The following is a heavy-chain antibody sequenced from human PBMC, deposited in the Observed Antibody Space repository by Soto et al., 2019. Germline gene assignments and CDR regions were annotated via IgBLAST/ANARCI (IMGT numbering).Heavy chain of an antibody. CDR3: ARGGYSSSSVGVTAINGMDV. V-gene: IGHV3-30-3*01. Sequence: GGSLRLSCAASGFTFSSYAMHWVRQAPGKGLEWVAVISYDGSNKYYADSVKGRFTISRDNSKNTLYLQMNSLRAEDTAVYYCARGGYSSSSVGVTAINGMDVWGQGTTVTVSS. D-gene: IGHD6-6*01. CDR1: GFTFSSYA. CDR2: ISYDGSNK. J-gene: IGHJ6*02.